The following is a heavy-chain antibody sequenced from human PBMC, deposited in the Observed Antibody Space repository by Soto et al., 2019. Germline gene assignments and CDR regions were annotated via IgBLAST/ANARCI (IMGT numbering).Heavy chain of an antibody. V-gene: IGHV4-59*01. CDR2: IYYSGYT. CDR1: GASMTNYY. D-gene: IGHD1-26*01. J-gene: IGHJ4*02. Sequence: SETLSLTCTVSGASMTNYYWSWLRQAPGKALEWIGYIYYSGYTYYNPSLKSPVTISIDTSKNQFSLHLTSVTAADTAVYYCARGFRGSNYYPYFNYWGQGALGTVSA. CDR3: ARGFRGSNYYPYFNY.